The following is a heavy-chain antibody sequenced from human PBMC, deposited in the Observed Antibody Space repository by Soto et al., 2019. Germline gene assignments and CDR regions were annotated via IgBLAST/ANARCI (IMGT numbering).Heavy chain of an antibody. CDR3: ARDLLIYGMDV. CDR2: IYHSGST. V-gene: IGHV4-30-2*01. CDR1: GGSISSGGYS. J-gene: IGHJ6*02. D-gene: IGHD3-16*01. Sequence: PSETLSLTCAVSGGSISSGGYSWSWIRQPPGKGLEWIGYIYHSGSTYYNPSLKSRVTISVDRSKNQFSLKLSSVTAADTAVYYCARDLLIYGMDVWGQGTTVTVSS.